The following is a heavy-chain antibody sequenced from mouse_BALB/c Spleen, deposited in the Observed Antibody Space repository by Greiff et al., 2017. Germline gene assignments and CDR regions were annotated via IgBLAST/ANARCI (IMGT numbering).Heavy chain of an antibody. V-gene: IGHV5-6-4*01. CDR3: TRDGIYGNYLDY. CDR1: GFTFSSYT. D-gene: IGHD2-1*01. J-gene: IGHJ2*01. Sequence: EVKVEESGGGLVKPGGSLKLSCAASGFTFSSYTMSWVRQTPEKRLEWVATISSGGSYTYYPDSVKGRFTISRDNAKNTLYLQMSSLKSEDTAMYYCTRDGIYGNYLDYWGQGTTLTVSS. CDR2: ISSGGSYT.